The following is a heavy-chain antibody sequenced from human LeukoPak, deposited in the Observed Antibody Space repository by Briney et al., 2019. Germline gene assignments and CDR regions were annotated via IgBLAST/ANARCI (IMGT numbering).Heavy chain of an antibody. CDR3: AKSMGIAGYFDY. D-gene: IGHD7-27*01. V-gene: IGHV3-23*01. J-gene: IGHJ4*02. CDR1: GFTFSSYA. CDR2: IRGSGAGT. Sequence: GGSLRLSCAASGFTFSSYAMSWVRQAPGKGLECVSAIRGSGAGTYYADSVKGRFTISRDNSKNTLYLQMNSLRAEDTAIYYCAKSMGIAGYFDYWGQGTLVTASS.